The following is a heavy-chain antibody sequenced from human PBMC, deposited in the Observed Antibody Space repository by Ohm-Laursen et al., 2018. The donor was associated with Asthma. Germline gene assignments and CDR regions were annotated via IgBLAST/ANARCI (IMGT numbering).Heavy chain of an antibody. CDR1: GYTFTSYY. V-gene: IGHV1-46*01. D-gene: IGHD2-15*01. Sequence: VASVKVSCKASGYTFTSYYMHWVRQAPGQGLEWMGWMNPNSGNTGYAQKFQGRVTMTRDTSTSTVYMELSSLRSEDTAVYYCARGIKGYCSGGTCSHYFDSWGQGTLVTVSS. CDR3: ARGIKGYCSGGTCSHYFDS. CDR2: MNPNSGNT. J-gene: IGHJ4*02.